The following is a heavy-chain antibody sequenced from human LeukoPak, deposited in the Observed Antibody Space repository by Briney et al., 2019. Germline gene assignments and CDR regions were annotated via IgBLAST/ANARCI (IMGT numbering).Heavy chain of an antibody. CDR2: IRPAGDT. D-gene: IGHD6-6*01. J-gene: IGHJ6*03. Sequence: GGSLRLSCAASGFTFSNYDMHWVCQATGKGLEWVSAIRPAGDTFYLGSVKGRFTISRENAKSSLYLQMNSLRDGDTAVYYCARVSSSSGSMDVWGKGTTVTVSS. CDR3: ARVSSSSGSMDV. CDR1: GFTFSNYD. V-gene: IGHV3-13*01.